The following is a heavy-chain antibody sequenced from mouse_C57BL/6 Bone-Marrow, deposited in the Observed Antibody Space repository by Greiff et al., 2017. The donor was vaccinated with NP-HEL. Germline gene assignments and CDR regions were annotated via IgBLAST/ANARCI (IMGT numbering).Heavy chain of an antibody. Sequence: QVQLQQSGAELARPGASVKLSCKASGYTFTSYGISWVKQRTGQGLEWIGEIYPRSGNTYYNEKFKGKATLTADKSSSTAYMELRSLTSEESAVYFCARKGGYYGSSQTWYFDVWGTGTTVTVSS. D-gene: IGHD1-1*01. J-gene: IGHJ1*03. CDR1: GYTFTSYG. CDR3: ARKGGYYGSSQTWYFDV. CDR2: IYPRSGNT. V-gene: IGHV1-81*01.